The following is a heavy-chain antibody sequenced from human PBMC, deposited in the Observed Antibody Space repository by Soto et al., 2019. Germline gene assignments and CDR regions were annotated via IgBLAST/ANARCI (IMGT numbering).Heavy chain of an antibody. Sequence: EVQLVESGGGLVQPGGSLRLSCAASGFTFSSYEMNWVRQAPGKGLEWVSYISSSGSTIYYADSVKGRFTISRDNAKNSLYLQMNSLRAEDTAVYYCARANYGSGSYYDAFDIWGQWTMVTVSS. CDR1: GFTFSSYE. CDR2: ISSSGSTI. V-gene: IGHV3-48*03. J-gene: IGHJ3*02. D-gene: IGHD3-10*01. CDR3: ARANYGSGSYYDAFDI.